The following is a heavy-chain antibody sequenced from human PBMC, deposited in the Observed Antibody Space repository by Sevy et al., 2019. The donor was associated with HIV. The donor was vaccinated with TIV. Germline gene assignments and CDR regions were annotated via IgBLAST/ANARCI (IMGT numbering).Heavy chain of an antibody. D-gene: IGHD2-21*01. CDR3: AKDINRGCDGVNCYPYYYYFYGLDV. Sequence: GGSLRLSCAASGFSFNDHAMHWVRQVPGKGLEWVSGVSWNSRSIGYADSVKGRFTISRDNANHFLYLEMNSLRPEDTAFYYCAKDINRGCDGVNCYPYYYYFYGLDVWGQGTTVTVSS. J-gene: IGHJ6*02. V-gene: IGHV3-9*01. CDR1: GFSFNDHA. CDR2: VSWNSRSI.